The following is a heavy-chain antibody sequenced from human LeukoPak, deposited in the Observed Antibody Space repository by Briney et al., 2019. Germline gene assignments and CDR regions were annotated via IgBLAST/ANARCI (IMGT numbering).Heavy chain of an antibody. CDR3: ARDLSVTANPYYFDY. CDR1: GFTFSSYS. J-gene: IGHJ4*02. CDR2: ISSSSSTI. V-gene: IGHV3-48*01. Sequence: GGSLRLSCAASGFTFSSYSMNWVRQAPGKGLEWVSYISSSSSTIYYADSVKGRFTISRDNAKNSLYLQMNSLRAEDTAVYYCARDLSVTANPYYFDYWGQGTLVTVSS. D-gene: IGHD2-21*02.